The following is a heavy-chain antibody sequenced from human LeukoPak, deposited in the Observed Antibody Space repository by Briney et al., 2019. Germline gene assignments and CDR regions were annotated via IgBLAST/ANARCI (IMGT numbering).Heavy chain of an antibody. V-gene: IGHV3-74*01. Sequence: PGGSLRLSCAASGFTFSSYWMHWVRQAPGKGLVWVSRINSDGSSTSYADSVKGRFTISRDDATNTLYLQMNSLRAEDTAVYYCARTSIAAAGIHYWGQGTLVTVSS. D-gene: IGHD6-13*01. J-gene: IGHJ4*02. CDR1: GFTFSSYW. CDR3: ARTSIAAAGIHY. CDR2: INSDGSST.